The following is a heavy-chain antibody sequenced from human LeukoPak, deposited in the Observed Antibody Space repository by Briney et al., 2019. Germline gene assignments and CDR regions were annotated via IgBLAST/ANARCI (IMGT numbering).Heavy chain of an antibody. CDR1: GFTFSGYA. Sequence: GGSLRLSCTVSGFTFSGYAMSWVRQAPGKGLESVSAISGSGGSIYYADSVKGRFTISRDNSKNTLYLQMNSLRAEDTAVFYCAKVIGPLSGIIHYSGQGTLVTVSS. V-gene: IGHV3-23*01. CDR3: AKVIGPLSGIIHY. J-gene: IGHJ4*02. CDR2: ISGSGGSI. D-gene: IGHD1-14*01.